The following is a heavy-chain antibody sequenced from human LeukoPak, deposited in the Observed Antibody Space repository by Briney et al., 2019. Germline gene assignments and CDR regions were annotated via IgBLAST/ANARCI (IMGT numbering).Heavy chain of an antibody. Sequence: SETLSLTCTVSGGSIRSTTYYWGWIRQPPGKGLEWIGDISDRGRTYNNPSLKSRVTISVDTSRNQFFLKMSSVTAADTAIYYCARRHGLWSGYGAFDIWGQGTMVTVSS. J-gene: IGHJ3*02. CDR3: ARRHGLWSGYGAFDI. D-gene: IGHD3-3*01. V-gene: IGHV4-39*01. CDR2: ISDRGRT. CDR1: GGSIRSTTYY.